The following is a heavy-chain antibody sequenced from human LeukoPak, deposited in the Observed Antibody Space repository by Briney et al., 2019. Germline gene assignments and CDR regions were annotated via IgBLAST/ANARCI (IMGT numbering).Heavy chain of an antibody. D-gene: IGHD6-13*01. CDR1: GGSISSGGYY. V-gene: IGHV4-31*03. Sequence: SSETLSLTCTVSGGSISSGGYYWSWIRQHPGKGLEWIGYIYYSGSTYYNPSLKSRVTISVDTSKNQFSLKLSSVTAADTAVYYCARGAAAAPVDYWGQGTLVTVSS. J-gene: IGHJ4*02. CDR2: IYYSGST. CDR3: ARGAAAAPVDY.